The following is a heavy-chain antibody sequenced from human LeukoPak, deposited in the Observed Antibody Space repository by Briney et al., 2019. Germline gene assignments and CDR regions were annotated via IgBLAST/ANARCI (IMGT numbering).Heavy chain of an antibody. CDR1: GYTFTSYD. CDR2: MNPNSGGT. CDR3: ARRVLLWFGEPNWFDP. J-gene: IGHJ5*02. Sequence: ASVKVSCKASGYTFTSYDIHWVRQATGQGLEWMGWMNPNSGGTNYAQKFQGRVTMTRDTSISTAYMELSRLRSDDTAVYYCARRVLLWFGEPNWFDPWGQGTLVTVSS. D-gene: IGHD3-10*01. V-gene: IGHV1-2*02.